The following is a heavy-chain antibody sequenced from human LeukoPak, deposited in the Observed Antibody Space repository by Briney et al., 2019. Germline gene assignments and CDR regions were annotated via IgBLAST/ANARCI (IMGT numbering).Heavy chain of an antibody. CDR1: GGSISSYY. CDR3: AKHSNWNAGVDWFDP. D-gene: IGHD1-20*01. V-gene: IGHV4-59*08. J-gene: IGHJ5*02. CDR2: IYYSGST. Sequence: SETLSLTCTVSGGSISSYYWSWIRQPPGKGLEWIGYIYYSGSTNYNPSLKSRVTISIDTSKNQFSLKLNSMTAADTAVYYCAKHSNWNAGVDWFDPWGQGTLVTVSS.